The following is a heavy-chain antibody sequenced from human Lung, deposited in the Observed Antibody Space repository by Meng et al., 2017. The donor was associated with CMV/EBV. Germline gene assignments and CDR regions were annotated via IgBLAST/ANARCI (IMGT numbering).Heavy chain of an antibody. V-gene: IGHV3-13*01. Sequence: LTXAASGFNFRSYDFHWVRQGPGKGLEWVSGIGTVADTFYSDSVKGRFTISRDNAKNSVDLQMNSPRAGDTALYYCARGGPYCGTDACYTSIDSWGQGXLVTVSS. CDR3: ARGGPYCGTDACYTSIDS. CDR1: GFNFRSYD. J-gene: IGHJ4*02. CDR2: IGTVADT. D-gene: IGHD2-2*02.